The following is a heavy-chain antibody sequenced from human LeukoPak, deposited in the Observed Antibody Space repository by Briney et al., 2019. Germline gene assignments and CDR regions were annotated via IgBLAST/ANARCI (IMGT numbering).Heavy chain of an antibody. J-gene: IGHJ4*02. CDR3: ARHNSGTDYQFDY. CDR2: IYYSGTP. Sequence: PSETLSLTCTVSGGSISSSTYYWDWVRQPPGKGLEWIGSIYYSGTPYYNPSLKSRVIISVDTSKNQFSLRLSSVTAADTAVYYCARHNSGTDYQFDYWGQGTLVTVSS. CDR1: GGSISSSTYY. D-gene: IGHD1-26*01. V-gene: IGHV4-39*01.